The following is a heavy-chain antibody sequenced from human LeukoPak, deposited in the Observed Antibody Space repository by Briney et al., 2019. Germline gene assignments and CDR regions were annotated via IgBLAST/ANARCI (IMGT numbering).Heavy chain of an antibody. D-gene: IGHD2-2*01. CDR1: GYTFTSYG. V-gene: IGHV1-18*01. CDR2: ISAYNDNT. CDR3: ARDVGEYCSSTNCYASDY. J-gene: IGHJ4*02. Sequence: ASVKVSCKASGYTFTSYGISWVRQAPGQGLEWMGWISAYNDNTNYAQKLQGRVTMTTDTSTSTAYMELRSLRSDDTAVYYCARDVGEYCSSTNCYASDYWGQGTLVTVSS.